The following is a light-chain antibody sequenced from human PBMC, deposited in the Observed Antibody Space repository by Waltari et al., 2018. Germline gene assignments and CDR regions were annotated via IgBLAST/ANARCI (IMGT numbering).Light chain of an antibody. CDR2: DVS. CDR1: SHDVGFYNY. J-gene: IGLJ2*01. Sequence: QSALTQPASVSGSPGQSITISCTGTSHDVGFYNYVSWYQHLPGKATKLIIYDVSRWPSGVSNRFSGSKSGNTASLTISGLQAEDEADYYCSSYTNTNTIVFGGGTKVTVL. V-gene: IGLV2-14*03. CDR3: SSYTNTNTIV.